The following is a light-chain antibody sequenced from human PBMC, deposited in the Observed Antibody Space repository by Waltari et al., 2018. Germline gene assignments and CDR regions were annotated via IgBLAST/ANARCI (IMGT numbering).Light chain of an antibody. Sequence: EIVLTQFPATLSLSPGETGTLSSRASQSVGSKFARYQQKPGQSPRRLIYDASSRATGIPARCSGSRSGTDLTLTISGLEPEDFAVYYCQQRANWPPITVGQGTRLEIK. V-gene: IGKV3-11*01. CDR3: QQRANWPPIT. J-gene: IGKJ5*01. CDR1: QSVGSK. CDR2: DAS.